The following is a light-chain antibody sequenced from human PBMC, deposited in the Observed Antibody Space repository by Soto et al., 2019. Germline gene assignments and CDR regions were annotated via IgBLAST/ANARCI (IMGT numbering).Light chain of an antibody. CDR1: QSVSSSY. J-gene: IGKJ1*01. CDR2: GAS. CDR3: QRYGSSPWT. V-gene: IGKV3-20*01. Sequence: EIVLTQSPGTLSLSPGERATLSCRASQSVSSSYLAWYQQKPGQAPRLVIYGASSKATGIPDRLSGSGSGTDFALNISRLEPEDVAVYYCQRYGSSPWTFGQGTKVEIK.